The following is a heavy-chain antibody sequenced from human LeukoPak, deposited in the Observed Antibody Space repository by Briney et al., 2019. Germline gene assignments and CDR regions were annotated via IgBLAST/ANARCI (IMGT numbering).Heavy chain of an antibody. J-gene: IGHJ6*03. CDR1: GGSFSGYY. D-gene: IGHD1-14*01. V-gene: IGHV4-34*01. CDR3: AGTTYYYHSTDV. Sequence: SETLSLTCAVYGGSFSGYYWSWIRQPPGKGLEWIGEINHSGSTNYNPSLKSRVTISVDTSKNQFSLKLSSVTAADTAVYYCAGTTYYYHSTDVWGKGTTVTVSS. CDR2: INHSGST.